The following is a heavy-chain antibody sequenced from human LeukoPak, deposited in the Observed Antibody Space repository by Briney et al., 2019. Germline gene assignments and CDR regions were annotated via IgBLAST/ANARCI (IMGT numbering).Heavy chain of an antibody. D-gene: IGHD3-10*01. Sequence: SETLSLTCTVSGGSITSYYWSWIRQPPGKGLEWIGYIFYRGTTRYNPSLTSRITMSLDTSKNQFSLRLSSVTAADTAVYYCARDFGSGTFYNRPFYYWGQGTLVAVSS. CDR1: GGSITSYY. CDR3: ARDFGSGTFYNRPFYY. CDR2: IFYRGTT. V-gene: IGHV4-59*12. J-gene: IGHJ4*02.